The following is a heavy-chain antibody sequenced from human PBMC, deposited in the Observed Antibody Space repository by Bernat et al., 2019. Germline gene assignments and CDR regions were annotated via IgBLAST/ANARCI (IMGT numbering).Heavy chain of an antibody. Sequence: EVQLVQSGAEVKKPGESLKISCKGSGYSFTSYWIGWVRQMPGKGLEWMGIIYPGDSDTRYSPSFQGKVTSSADKSISTAYLQWSSLKASDTAMYYCASPSGYDCRDWGAFDIWGQGTMVTVSS. CDR3: ASPSGYDCRDWGAFDI. D-gene: IGHD5-12*01. V-gene: IGHV5-51*01. CDR1: GYSFTSYW. J-gene: IGHJ3*02. CDR2: IYPGDSDT.